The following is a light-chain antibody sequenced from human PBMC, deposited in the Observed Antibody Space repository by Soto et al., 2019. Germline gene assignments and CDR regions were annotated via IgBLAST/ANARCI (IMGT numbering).Light chain of an antibody. V-gene: IGLV1-40*01. J-gene: IGLJ2*01. CDR2: ADN. CDR3: QSYDTRLSGVI. Sequence: QSVLTQTPSVSGAPGQKITMSCTGSSSNIGAGYDVHWYQQLPGAAPRLLIYADNNRPSGVPDRFSASNSGTSASLAITGLQGEDEAVYYCQSYDTRLSGVIFGAGTKLTV. CDR1: SSNIGAGYD.